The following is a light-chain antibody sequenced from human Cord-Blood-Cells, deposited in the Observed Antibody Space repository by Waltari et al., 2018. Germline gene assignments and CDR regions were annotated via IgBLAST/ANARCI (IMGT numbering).Light chain of an antibody. CDR2: DVS. Sequence: QSALTQPASVSGSPGQSITISCTGTSSDVGGYNYASWYQQHPGKAPKLIISDVSKRPSGVSNRFSGSKSGNTASLTISGLQAEDEADYYCSSYTSSSTWVFGGGTKLTVL. J-gene: IGLJ3*02. CDR3: SSYTSSSTWV. V-gene: IGLV2-14*01. CDR1: SSDVGGYNY.